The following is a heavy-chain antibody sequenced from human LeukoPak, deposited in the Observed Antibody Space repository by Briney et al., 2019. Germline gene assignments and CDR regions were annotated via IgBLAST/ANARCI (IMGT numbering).Heavy chain of an antibody. Sequence: GESLKISCKGSEYSFSSYWIGWVRQMPGKGLEWMGIIYPGDSETRYSPSFQGQVTISADKSISTAYLQWSSLKASDTAMYYCARLQYSSGWYASWFDPWGQGTLVTVSS. D-gene: IGHD6-19*01. CDR3: ARLQYSSGWYASWFDP. V-gene: IGHV5-51*01. CDR1: EYSFSSYW. CDR2: IYPGDSET. J-gene: IGHJ5*02.